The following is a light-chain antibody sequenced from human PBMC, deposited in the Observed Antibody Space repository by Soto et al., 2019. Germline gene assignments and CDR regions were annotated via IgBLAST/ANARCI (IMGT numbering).Light chain of an antibody. CDR3: QQYNDWPPLT. J-gene: IGKJ1*01. CDR1: PSVSSN. CDR2: GAS. V-gene: IGKV3-15*01. Sequence: EIVMTQSPATLSVSPGARATLSCRASPSVSSNFAWYQQKPGQAPRLLLYGASTRATGIPARFSGSGSGTEFTLTISSLQSEDFAVYYCQQYNDWPPLTFGQGTKVEIK.